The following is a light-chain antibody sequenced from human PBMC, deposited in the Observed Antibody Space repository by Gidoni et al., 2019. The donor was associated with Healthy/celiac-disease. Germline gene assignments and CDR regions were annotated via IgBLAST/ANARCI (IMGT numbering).Light chain of an antibody. CDR2: GAS. V-gene: IGKV3-15*01. J-gene: IGKJ2*04. Sequence: EIVMTQSPATLSVSPGERATLSCRASQSVSSNLAWYQQKPGQAPRLLIYGASTRATGIPARFSGSGSGKEFTLTISSLQSEDFAVYYCQQYNNWPMCSFGQGTKLEIK. CDR1: QSVSSN. CDR3: QQYNNWPMCS.